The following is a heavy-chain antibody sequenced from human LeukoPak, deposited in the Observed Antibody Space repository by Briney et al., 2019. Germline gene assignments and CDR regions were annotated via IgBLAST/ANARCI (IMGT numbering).Heavy chain of an antibody. V-gene: IGHV1-69*13. CDR3: ARHKGGPDSSGYYSFDY. CDR2: IIPIFGTA. D-gene: IGHD3-22*01. J-gene: IGHJ4*02. Sequence: SVKVSCKASGGTFSSYAISWVRQAPGQGLEWMGGIIPIFGTANYAQKFQGRVTISADESTSTAYMELSSLRSEDTAMYYCARHKGGPDSSGYYSFDYWGQGTLVTASS. CDR1: GGTFSSYA.